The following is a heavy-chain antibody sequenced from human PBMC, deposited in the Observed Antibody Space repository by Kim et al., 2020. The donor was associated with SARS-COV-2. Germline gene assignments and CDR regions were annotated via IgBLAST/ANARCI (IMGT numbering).Heavy chain of an antibody. J-gene: IGHJ1*01. Sequence: GGSLRLSCAASGFTFSSYGMHWVRQAPGKGLEWVAVIWYDGSNKYYADSVKGRFTISRDNSKNTLYLQMNSLRAKDTAVYYCARDLALAAAGGAEYFQHWGQGTLVTVSS. CDR3: ARDLALAAAGGAEYFQH. V-gene: IGHV3-33*01. CDR1: GFTFSSYG. D-gene: IGHD6-13*01. CDR2: IWYDGSNK.